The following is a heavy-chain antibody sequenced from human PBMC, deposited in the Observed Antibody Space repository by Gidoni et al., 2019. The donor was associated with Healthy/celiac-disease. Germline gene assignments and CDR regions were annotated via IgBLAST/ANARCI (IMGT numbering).Heavy chain of an antibody. D-gene: IGHD2-8*01. Sequence: QLQLQESGPGLVKPSETLSLTCTVSGGSISSSSYYWGWIRQPPGKGLEWIGSIYYSGSTYYNPSLKSRVTISVDTSKNQFSLKLSSVTAADTAVYYCARIMVYAAFDYWGQGTLVTVSS. J-gene: IGHJ4*02. CDR3: ARIMVYAAFDY. CDR1: GGSISSSSYY. V-gene: IGHV4-39*07. CDR2: IYYSGST.